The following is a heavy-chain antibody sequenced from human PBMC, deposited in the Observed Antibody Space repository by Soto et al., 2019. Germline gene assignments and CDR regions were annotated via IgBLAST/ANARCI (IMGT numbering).Heavy chain of an antibody. CDR2: IYHSGST. D-gene: IGHD3-16*01. Sequence: QVQLQESGPGLVKPSGTLSLTCVVSSGSISSSNWWSWVRQPPGKGLEWIGEIYHSGSTNYNPSLKSRVTISIDKSKTQFSLNLSSVTAADTAVYHCARAGTLTSEKGSYDDYWGQGPLLTVSS. CDR1: SGSISSSNW. CDR3: ARAGTLTSEKGSYDDY. V-gene: IGHV4-4*02. J-gene: IGHJ4*02.